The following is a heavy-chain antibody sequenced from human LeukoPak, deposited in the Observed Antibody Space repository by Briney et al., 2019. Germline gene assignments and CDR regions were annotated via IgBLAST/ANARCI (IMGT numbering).Heavy chain of an antibody. CDR3: ARTSGTSFDY. J-gene: IGHJ4*02. V-gene: IGHV4-59*01. CDR1: GGSISSYY. D-gene: IGHD1-14*01. Sequence: KPSETLSLTCTVPGGSISSYYWSWIRQPPGKGLEWIGYIYYSGCTNYNPSLKSRVTISVDTSKNQFSLKLSSVTAADTAVYYCARTSGTSFDYWGQGTLVTVSS. CDR2: IYYSGCT.